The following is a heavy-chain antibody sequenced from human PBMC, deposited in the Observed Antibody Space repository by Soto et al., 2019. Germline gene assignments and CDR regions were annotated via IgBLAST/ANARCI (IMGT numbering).Heavy chain of an antibody. CDR1: GYTFTSYG. CDR3: ARDHYDFWSGYYRN. V-gene: IGHV1-18*01. J-gene: IGHJ4*02. Sequence: ASVKVSCKASGYTFTSYGISWVRQAPGLGLEWMGWISAYNGNTNYAQKLQGRVTMTTDTSTSTAYMELRSLRSDDTAVYYCARDHYDFWSGYYRNWGQGTLVTVSS. CDR2: ISAYNGNT. D-gene: IGHD3-3*01.